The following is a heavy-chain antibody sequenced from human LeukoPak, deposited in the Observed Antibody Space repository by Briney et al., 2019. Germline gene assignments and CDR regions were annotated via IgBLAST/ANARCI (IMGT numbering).Heavy chain of an antibody. V-gene: IGHV3-30*18. Sequence: GGSLRLSCAASGFTFSSYGMHWVRQAPGKGLEWVAVISYDGSNKYYADSVKGRFTISRDNSKNTLYLQMNSLRAEDTAVYYCAKEGIDDYVWGSYRSPPGYWGQEPWSPSPQ. CDR3: AKEGIDDYVWGSYRSPPGY. J-gene: IGHJ4*01. D-gene: IGHD3-16*02. CDR1: GFTFSSYG. CDR2: ISYDGSNK.